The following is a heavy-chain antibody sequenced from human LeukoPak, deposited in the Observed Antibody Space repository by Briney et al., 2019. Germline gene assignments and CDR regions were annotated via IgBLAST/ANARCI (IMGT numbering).Heavy chain of an antibody. Sequence: ASVKVSCKASVYTFTGYYMHCVRQAPGQGLEWMGWINPNSGATNSAQKFQGRVTMTRDTSISTAYMELSRLRSDDTAVYYCAIQYYYDSSGYYPFDYWGQGTLVTVSS. CDR3: AIQYYYDSSGYYPFDY. CDR2: INPNSGAT. D-gene: IGHD3-22*01. V-gene: IGHV1-2*02. CDR1: VYTFTGYY. J-gene: IGHJ4*02.